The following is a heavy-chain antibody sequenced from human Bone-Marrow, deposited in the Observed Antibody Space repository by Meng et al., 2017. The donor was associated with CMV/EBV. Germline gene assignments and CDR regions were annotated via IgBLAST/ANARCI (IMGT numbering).Heavy chain of an antibody. J-gene: IGHJ6*02. Sequence: SETLSLTCTVSGGSISSSSYYWGWIRQPPGKGLEWIGSIYYSGSTYYNPSLKSRGTISVDTSKNQFSLKLSSGTAADTAVYYCARGGSVFYGMDVWGQGATVTVSS. CDR2: IYYSGST. CDR3: ARGGSVFYGMDV. CDR1: GGSISSSSYY. D-gene: IGHD1-26*01. V-gene: IGHV4-39*07.